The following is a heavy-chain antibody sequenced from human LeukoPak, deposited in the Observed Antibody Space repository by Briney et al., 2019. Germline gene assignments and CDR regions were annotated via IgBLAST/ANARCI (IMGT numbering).Heavy chain of an antibody. J-gene: IGHJ6*03. CDR2: ISSSGSTI. D-gene: IGHD3-10*01. CDR1: GFTFSDYY. CDR3: AKDPADMVRGDYYYYYMDV. Sequence: PGGSLRLSCAASGFTFSDYYMSWIRQAPGKGLEWVSYISSSGSTIYYADSVKGRFTISRDNAKNSLYLQMNSLRAEDTAVYYCAKDPADMVRGDYYYYYMDVWGKGTTVTISS. V-gene: IGHV3-11*04.